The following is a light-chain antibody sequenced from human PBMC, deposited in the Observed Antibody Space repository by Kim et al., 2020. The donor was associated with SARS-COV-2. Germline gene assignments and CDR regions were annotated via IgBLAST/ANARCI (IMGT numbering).Light chain of an antibody. CDR2: AAS. J-gene: IGKJ3*01. V-gene: IGKV1-39*01. Sequence: DIQMTQSPSSLSASVGDRVTITCRTTQSISSHLNWYQQKPGRAPKLLISAASNLQSGVPSRFSGSGYGTDFTLTISSLQPEDFATYYCQQSYSTLGFTFGPGTKVDIK. CDR1: QSISSH. CDR3: QQSYSTLGFT.